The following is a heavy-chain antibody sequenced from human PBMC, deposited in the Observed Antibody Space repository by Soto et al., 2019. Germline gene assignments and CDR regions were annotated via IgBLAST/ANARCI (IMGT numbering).Heavy chain of an antibody. D-gene: IGHD3-16*01. Sequence: GSLRPPCAVSGFNVMSYWMSWVRQAPGKGLEWVASIKEDGSEIYYLHSVRGRFSISRDSAGNALHLTMNYLSAEDTGVYFCARDIGFDYVNWGQGTLVTVSS. CDR2: IKEDGSEI. CDR1: GFNVMSYW. J-gene: IGHJ4*02. CDR3: ARDIGFDYVN. V-gene: IGHV3-7*01.